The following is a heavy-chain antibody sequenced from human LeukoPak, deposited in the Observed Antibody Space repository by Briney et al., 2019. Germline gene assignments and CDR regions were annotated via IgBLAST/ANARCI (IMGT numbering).Heavy chain of an antibody. V-gene: IGHV5-51*01. Sequence: GESLKISCKCSGYTFTSYWIAWGRQMPGKGLEWMGIIYPGDSDTRYSPSFQGQVTISADKSINSAYLQWSSLQASDTAMYYCARLSGSYQLGDYFDYWGQGTLVTVSS. CDR1: GYTFTSYW. CDR2: IYPGDSDT. D-gene: IGHD1-26*01. CDR3: ARLSGSYQLGDYFDY. J-gene: IGHJ4*02.